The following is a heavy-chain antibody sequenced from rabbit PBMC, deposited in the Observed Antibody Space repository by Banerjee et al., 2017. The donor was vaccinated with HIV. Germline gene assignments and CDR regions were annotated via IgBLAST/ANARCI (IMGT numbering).Heavy chain of an antibody. Sequence: QLKESGGGLVTPGGTLTLTCTASGFTISSYYMSWVRQAPGKGLEWIGAIYAGSGSTYYASWVNGRFTISSDNAQNTVDLQMNSLTAADTATYFCARGGVGSTYYRVINLWGPGTLVTVS. CDR1: GFTISSYY. J-gene: IGHJ4*01. CDR3: ARGGVGSTYYRVINL. D-gene: IGHD8-1*01. CDR2: IYAGSGST. V-gene: IGHV1S7*01.